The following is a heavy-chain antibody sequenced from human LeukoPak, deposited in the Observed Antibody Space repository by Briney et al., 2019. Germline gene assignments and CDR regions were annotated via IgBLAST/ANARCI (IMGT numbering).Heavy chain of an antibody. CDR3: ARRYFDL. J-gene: IGHJ2*01. CDR1: GLTFNSYW. V-gene: IGHV3-7*01. Sequence: GGPLRLSCAASGLTFNSYWMSWVRQAPGKGLEWVANIKQDGSEKYYVDSVKGRFTISRDNAKNSLYLQMNSLRAEDTAVYYCARRYFDLWGRGTLVTVSS. CDR2: IKQDGSEK.